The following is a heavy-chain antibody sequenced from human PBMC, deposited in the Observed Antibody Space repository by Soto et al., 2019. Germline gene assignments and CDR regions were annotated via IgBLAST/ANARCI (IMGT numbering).Heavy chain of an antibody. D-gene: IGHD1-20*01. CDR1: GFSLTIPGMC. CDR3: ARSIRGPRRFNGMDV. V-gene: IGHV2-70*13. CDR2: IERDDDDK. Sequence: ASGPTLVNPTETLTLTCTFSGFSLTIPGMCVSWIRQPPGKALEWLALIERDDDDKYYSTSLKTRLTISKDTRKNQVVLTMANMDPADTGTYSCARSIRGPRRFNGMDVWGQGTTVTVSS. J-gene: IGHJ6*02.